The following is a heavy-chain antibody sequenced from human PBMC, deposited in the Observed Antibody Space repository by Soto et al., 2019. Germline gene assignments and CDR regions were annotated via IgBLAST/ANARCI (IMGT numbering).Heavy chain of an antibody. V-gene: IGHV4-30-4*01. CDR1: GGSISSGDYS. D-gene: IGHD3-10*01. CDR3: ARGGRMTTFDTGFGGWNYYYYYGMDV. Sequence: LSLTCPVSGGSISSGDYSWRWIRQPTGKGLEWIGYIYYSWSTYYNPSLKSRVTISVDTSKNQFSLKLSSVTAADTAVYYCARGGRMTTFDTGFGGWNYYYYYGMDVWGQGTTVTVSS. J-gene: IGHJ6*02. CDR2: IYYSWST.